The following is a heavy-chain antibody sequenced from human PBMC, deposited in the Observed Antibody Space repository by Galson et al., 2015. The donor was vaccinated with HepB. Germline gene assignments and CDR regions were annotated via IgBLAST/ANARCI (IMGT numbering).Heavy chain of an antibody. CDR3: ARGERLRSLEWFLGIDQ. CDR1: GDSISSGGFY. J-gene: IGHJ4*02. V-gene: IGHV4-31*11. D-gene: IGHD3-3*01. CDR2: LYFRGTT. Sequence: TLSLTCAVSGDSISSGGFYWSWVRQHPGKGLECIGYLYFRGTTYYNPSLKSRVAISVDTSKNQFSLRLSSVTAADTAVYYCARGERLRSLEWFLGIDQWGQGTLVTVSS.